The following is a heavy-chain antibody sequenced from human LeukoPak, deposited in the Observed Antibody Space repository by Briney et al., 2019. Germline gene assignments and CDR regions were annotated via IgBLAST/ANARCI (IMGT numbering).Heavy chain of an antibody. CDR2: ISHVGCVT. J-gene: IGHJ4*02. CDR3: AKERSQYASSWFDY. V-gene: IGHV3-30*18. CDR1: GFTFSSYG. Sequence: GRSLRLSCEASGFTFSSYGMPWVRQAPGMGPKCVSVISHVGCVTHFADSVKGRFTISRDSSSTTLYLQMDSLRTEDTAAYYCAKERSQYASSWFDYWGQGTLVTVSS. D-gene: IGHD6-13*01.